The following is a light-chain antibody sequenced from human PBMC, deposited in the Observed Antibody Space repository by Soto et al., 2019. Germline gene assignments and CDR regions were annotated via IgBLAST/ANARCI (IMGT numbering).Light chain of an antibody. CDR3: QQRKSYPIT. CDR2: AAS. J-gene: IGKJ5*01. CDR1: QDINTY. V-gene: IGKV1-9*01. Sequence: DIQLTQSPSFLSASVVDRVTITCRASQDINTYLAWYQQKPGKAPKLLIFAASTLQNGVPSRFSGSGSGTEFTVTITSLQPDDFATYYCQQRKSYPITFGQGTRLEIK.